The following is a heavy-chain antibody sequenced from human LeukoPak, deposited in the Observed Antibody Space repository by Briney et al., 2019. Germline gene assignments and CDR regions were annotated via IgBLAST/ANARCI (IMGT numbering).Heavy chain of an antibody. Sequence: GGSLRLSCAASGFTFNDYTMHWVRQAPGKGLEWVSLINWSGDTTYYADSVEGRFTISRDNSKNSLYLQMNSLRTEDTAFYYCAKGDSGSYYDNWFDPWGQGTLVTVSS. D-gene: IGHD1-26*01. V-gene: IGHV3-43*01. CDR2: INWSGDTT. CDR3: AKGDSGSYYDNWFDP. J-gene: IGHJ5*02. CDR1: GFTFNDYT.